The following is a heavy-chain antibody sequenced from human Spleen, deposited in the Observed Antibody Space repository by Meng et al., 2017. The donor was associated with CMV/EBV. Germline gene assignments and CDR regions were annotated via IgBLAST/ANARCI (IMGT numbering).Heavy chain of an antibody. D-gene: IGHD3-3*02. V-gene: IGHV1-2*02. CDR1: GYY. Sequence: GYYMHWVRQAPGQGLEWMGWINPNSGGTNYAQKFQGRVTMTRDTSISTAYMELSRLGSDDTAVYYCARVYRSIFGVVQGRWNWYFDLWGRGTLVTVSS. CDR3: ARVYRSIFGVVQGRWNWYFDL. J-gene: IGHJ2*01. CDR2: INPNSGGT.